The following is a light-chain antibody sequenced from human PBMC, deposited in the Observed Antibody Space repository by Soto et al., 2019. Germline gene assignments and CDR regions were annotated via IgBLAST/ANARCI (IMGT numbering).Light chain of an antibody. V-gene: IGLV2-11*01. CDR1: SSDVGTYKY. J-gene: IGLJ1*01. CDR2: DVT. Sequence: QSVLTQPRSVSGSPGQSVAISCTGTSSDVGTYKYVSWYQQHPGKAPKLIIYDVTERPSGVPDRFSASKSGNTASLTISGLQVEDEADYYCCSYAGSSTYVFGTGTKVPVL. CDR3: CSYAGSSTYV.